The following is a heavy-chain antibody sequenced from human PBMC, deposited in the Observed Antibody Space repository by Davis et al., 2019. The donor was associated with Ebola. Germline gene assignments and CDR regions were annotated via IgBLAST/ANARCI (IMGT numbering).Heavy chain of an antibody. CDR1: GGSISSSSYY. J-gene: IGHJ4*02. CDR2: IYYSGST. CDR3: ARPDYYGSGSSGGFDY. V-gene: IGHV4-39*01. D-gene: IGHD3-10*01. Sequence: PSETLSLTCTVSGGSISSSSYYWGWIRQPPGKGLEWIGSIYYSGSTYYNPSLKSRVTISVDTSKNQFSLKLSSVTAADTAVYYCARPDYYGSGSSGGFDYWGQGTLVTVSS.